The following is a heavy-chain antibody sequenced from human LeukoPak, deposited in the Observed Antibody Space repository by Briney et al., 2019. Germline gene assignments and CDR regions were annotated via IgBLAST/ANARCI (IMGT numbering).Heavy chain of an antibody. D-gene: IGHD3-10*01. V-gene: IGHV4-34*01. CDR1: GGSFSGYY. Sequence: KTSETLSLTCAVYGGSFSGYYWSWIRQPPGKGLEWIGEINHSGSTNYNPSLKSRVPISVDTSKNQFSLKLSSVTAADTAVYYCARANSGYGSGSYGNWGQGTLVTVSS. CDR2: INHSGST. J-gene: IGHJ4*02. CDR3: ARANSGYGSGSYGN.